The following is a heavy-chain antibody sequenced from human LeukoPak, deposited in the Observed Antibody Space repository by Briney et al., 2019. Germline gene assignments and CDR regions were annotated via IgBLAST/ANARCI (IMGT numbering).Heavy chain of an antibody. Sequence: PSETLSLTCAVYGDSFSGYSWSWIRQPPGKGLEWIGEINRSGSTNYNPSLKSRVTISGDTSKNQFSLNLSSVTAADTAIYYCTRIDFSSSRGLDVWGKGTAVTVSS. J-gene: IGHJ6*04. CDR2: INRSGST. V-gene: IGHV4-34*01. CDR1: GDSFSGYS. D-gene: IGHD2-2*01. CDR3: TRIDFSSSRGLDV.